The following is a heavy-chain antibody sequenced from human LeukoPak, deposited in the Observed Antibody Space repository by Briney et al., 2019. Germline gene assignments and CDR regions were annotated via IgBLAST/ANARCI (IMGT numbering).Heavy chain of an antibody. J-gene: IGHJ4*02. CDR3: AITHNYDSSGYYRGSFDY. CDR2: IHYSGNT. V-gene: IGHV4-59*01. CDR1: GDSISDDY. Sequence: SETLSLTCSVSGDSISDDYWSWIRQPPGKGLEWIGYIHYSGNTNYNPSLKSRVTMSVDTSKNQFSLNLSSVTAADTAVYYCAITHNYDSSGYYRGSFDYWGQGTPVTVSS. D-gene: IGHD3-22*01.